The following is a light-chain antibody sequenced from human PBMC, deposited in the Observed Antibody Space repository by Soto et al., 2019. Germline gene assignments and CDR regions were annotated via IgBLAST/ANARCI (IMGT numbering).Light chain of an antibody. CDR1: NIGSKS. CDR3: LVSDSSSDHVV. Sequence: SYELTQPPSVSVAPGQTARITCGGTNIGSKSAHWYQQKPGQDPVLVVYDDSARPSGMPEGFSGSNSGNTATLTISRVEAGDEADYYCLVSDSSSDHVVFGGGTKLTVL. CDR2: DDS. V-gene: IGLV3-21*02. J-gene: IGLJ2*01.